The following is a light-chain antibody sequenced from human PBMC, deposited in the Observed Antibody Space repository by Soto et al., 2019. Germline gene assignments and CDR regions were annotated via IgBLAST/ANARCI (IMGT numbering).Light chain of an antibody. Sequence: EIVLTQSPGTLSLSPGERATLSCRTSHSVDSTHLAWYQQKPGQAPRLLIYGASGRPTGIPDRFGGSGSGTDFTLTISRLEPEDFAVYYWQHYGDSRTFGQGTKVEVK. CDR1: HSVDSTH. CDR2: GAS. J-gene: IGKJ1*01. V-gene: IGKV3-20*01. CDR3: QHYGDSRT.